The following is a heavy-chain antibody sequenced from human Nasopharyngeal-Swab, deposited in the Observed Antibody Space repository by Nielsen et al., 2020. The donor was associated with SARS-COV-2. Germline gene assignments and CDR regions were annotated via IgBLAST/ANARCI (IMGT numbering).Heavy chain of an antibody. CDR2: TSWNGGSV. J-gene: IGHJ4*02. Sequence: SLKISCEASGFRFGDFAMHWVRQAPGKGLEWVSGTSWNGGSVGYADSVEGRFTISRDNAKNSLYLQMNSLRPEDTALYYCAKGAYSSGWYYFDFCGQGTLVTVSS. CDR3: AKGAYSSGWYYFDF. V-gene: IGHV3-9*01. D-gene: IGHD6-19*01. CDR1: GFRFGDFA.